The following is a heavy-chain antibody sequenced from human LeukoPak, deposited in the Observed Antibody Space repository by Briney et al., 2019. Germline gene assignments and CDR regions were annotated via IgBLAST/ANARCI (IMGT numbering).Heavy chain of an antibody. CDR1: GGSISSSSYY. D-gene: IGHD5-18*01. CDR2: IYYSGST. Sequence: SETLSLTCTVSGGSISSSSYYWGWIRQPPGKGLEWIGSIYYSGSTYYNPSLKSRVTISVDTSKNQFSLKLSSGTAADTAFYYCARSLRGYRFATDYWGQGTLVTVSS. V-gene: IGHV4-39*01. J-gene: IGHJ4*02. CDR3: ARSLRGYRFATDY.